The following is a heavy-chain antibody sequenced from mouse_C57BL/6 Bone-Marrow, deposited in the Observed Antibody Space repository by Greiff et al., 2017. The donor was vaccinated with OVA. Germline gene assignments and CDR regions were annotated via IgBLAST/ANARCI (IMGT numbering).Heavy chain of an antibody. CDR1: GYAFSSYW. J-gene: IGHJ4*01. Sequence: QVQLKQSGAELVKPGASVKISCKASGYAFSSYWMNWVKQRPGKGLEWIGQIYPGDGDTNYNGTFKGKATLTADKSSSTAYMQLSSLTSEDSAVYFCAKEGYGYGAMDYWGQGTSVTVSS. CDR2: IYPGDGDT. V-gene: IGHV1-80*01. CDR3: AKEGYGYGAMDY. D-gene: IGHD2-2*01.